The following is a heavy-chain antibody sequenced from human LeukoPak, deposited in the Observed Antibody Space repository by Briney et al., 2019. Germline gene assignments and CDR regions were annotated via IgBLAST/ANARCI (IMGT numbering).Heavy chain of an antibody. CDR2: ISGSGNVT. V-gene: IGHV3-23*01. CDR1: GFTFAKYA. Sequence: PGGSLRLSCVGSGFTFAKYAMTWVREAPGKGLEWVSVISGSGNVTYSAESVKGRFTISRDNSKRALYLQMDSLRADDTAIYYCAKDRAGANWGQGTLVLVSS. CDR3: AKDRAGAN. J-gene: IGHJ4*02.